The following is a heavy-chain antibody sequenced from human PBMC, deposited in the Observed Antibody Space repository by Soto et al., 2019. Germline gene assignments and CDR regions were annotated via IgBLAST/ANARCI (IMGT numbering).Heavy chain of an antibody. Sequence: QVQLQESGPGLVKPSGTLSLTCAASGGSISSTNWWSWVRQPPGKGLEWIGEIYHSGSTNYNPSRKSRVTISVDKSKNQFSLKLNSVTAADTAVYYCARTGIATARWFDPWGQGTLVTVSS. CDR1: GGSISSTNW. CDR2: IYHSGST. V-gene: IGHV4-4*02. CDR3: ARTGIATARWFDP. D-gene: IGHD6-13*01. J-gene: IGHJ5*02.